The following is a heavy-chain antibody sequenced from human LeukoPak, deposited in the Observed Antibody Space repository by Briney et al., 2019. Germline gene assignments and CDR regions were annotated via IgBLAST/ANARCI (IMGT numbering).Heavy chain of an antibody. J-gene: IGHJ5*02. Sequence: SETLSLTCTVSGGSISSSSYYWGWIRQPPGKGLEWIGSIYYSGSTYYNPSLKSRVTISVDTSKNQFSLTLSSVTAADTAVYYCAREEWLVRRYDPWGQGTLVTVSS. D-gene: IGHD6-19*01. CDR1: GGSISSSSYY. CDR2: IYYSGST. V-gene: IGHV4-39*02. CDR3: AREEWLVRRYDP.